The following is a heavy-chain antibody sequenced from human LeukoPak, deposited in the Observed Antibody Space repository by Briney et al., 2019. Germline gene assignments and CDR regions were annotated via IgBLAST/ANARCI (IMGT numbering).Heavy chain of an antibody. J-gene: IGHJ3*02. CDR2: IRSKAYGGTT. V-gene: IGHV3-49*04. CDR1: GFTFGDYV. Sequence: GGSLRLSCTASGFTFGDYVMSWVRQAPGKGLEGVGFIRSKAYGGTTKNAASVKGRFTISRDDSRRIAYLQMNSLKTEDTAVYYCTRRYNYDSSGYYYVRDAFDIWGQGTMVTVSS. CDR3: TRRYNYDSSGYYYVRDAFDI. D-gene: IGHD3-22*01.